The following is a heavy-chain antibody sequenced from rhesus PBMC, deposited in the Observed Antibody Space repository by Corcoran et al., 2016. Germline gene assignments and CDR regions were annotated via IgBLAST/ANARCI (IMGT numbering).Heavy chain of an antibody. CDR3: ARLRSGDYYSFDY. CDR2: IYGSSTST. Sequence: QVQLQGSGPGVVKPSETLSLTCAVSGGSISDSYRWSWIRQPPGKGLEWIGYIYGSSTSTNYNPSLKSRVTISKDTSKNPFSLKLSSVTAADTAVYYCARLRSGDYYSFDYWGQGVLVTVSS. D-gene: IGHD3-34*01. V-gene: IGHV4S10*01. J-gene: IGHJ4*01. CDR1: GGSISDSYR.